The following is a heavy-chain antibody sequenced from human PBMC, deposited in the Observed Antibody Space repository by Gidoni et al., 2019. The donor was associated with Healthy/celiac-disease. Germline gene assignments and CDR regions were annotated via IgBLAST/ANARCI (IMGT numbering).Heavy chain of an antibody. D-gene: IGHD2-8*01. J-gene: IGHJ6*03. CDR1: GSTFSSYG. CDR2: IWYDGSNK. CDR3: ARDPEGVYYYYYMDV. V-gene: IGHV3-33*01. Sequence: QVQLVESGGGVVKPGRSLRLSCAAPGSTFSSYGMPWVRQAPGKGLEWVAVIWYDGSNKYYADSVKGRFTISRDNSKNTLYLQMNSLRAEDTAVYYCARDPEGVYYYYYMDVWGKGTTVTVSS.